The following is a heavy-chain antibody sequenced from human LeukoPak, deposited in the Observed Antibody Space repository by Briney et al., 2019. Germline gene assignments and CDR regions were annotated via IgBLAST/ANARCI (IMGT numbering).Heavy chain of an antibody. V-gene: IGHV6-1*01. CDR1: GDSVSSNSAA. Sequence: SQTLSPTCAISGDSVSSNSAAWNWIRQSPSRGLEWLGRTYYRSKWYNDYAVSVKSRITINPDTSKNQFSLQLNSVTPEDTAVYYCARAGYSSSRGYYYYYMDVWGKGTTVTVSS. J-gene: IGHJ6*03. D-gene: IGHD6-6*01. CDR2: TYYRSKWYN. CDR3: ARAGYSSSRGYYYYYMDV.